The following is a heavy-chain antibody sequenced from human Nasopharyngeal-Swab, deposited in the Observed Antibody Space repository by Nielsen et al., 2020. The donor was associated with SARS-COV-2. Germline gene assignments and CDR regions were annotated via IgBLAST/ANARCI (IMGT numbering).Heavy chain of an antibody. V-gene: IGHV3-33*01. J-gene: IGHJ3*02. CDR1: GFTFSSYG. CDR2: IWYDGSNK. CDR3: ARDSMTTVTTRAFDI. Sequence: SCKASGFTFSSYGMHWVRQAPGKGLEWVAVIWYDGSNKYYADSVKGRFTISRDNSKNTLYLQMNSLRAEDTAVYYCARDSMTTVTTRAFDIWGQGTMVTVSS. D-gene: IGHD4-11*01.